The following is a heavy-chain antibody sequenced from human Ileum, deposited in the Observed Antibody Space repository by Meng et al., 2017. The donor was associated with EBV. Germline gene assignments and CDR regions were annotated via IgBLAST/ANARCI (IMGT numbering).Heavy chain of an antibody. D-gene: IGHD3-10*01. Sequence: VELQEAGPGLGKPSGALLLTWCCAGGSNSSSYWWNWVRQPPGKGLEWIGEIYYSGSTIYNPSLKSRVTISVDKSKNLFSLKLSSVTAADTAVYYCARGYGSGRDYFDYWGQGTLVTVSS. CDR2: IYYSGST. CDR1: GGSNSSSYW. V-gene: IGHV4-4*02. J-gene: IGHJ4*02. CDR3: ARGYGSGRDYFDY.